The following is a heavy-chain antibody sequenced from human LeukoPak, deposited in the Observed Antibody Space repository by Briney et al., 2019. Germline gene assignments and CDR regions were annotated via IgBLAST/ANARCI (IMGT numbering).Heavy chain of an antibody. CDR1: GFTFNNYW. Sequence: AGSLRLSCGASGFTFNNYWMHWVPQAPGMGLVCVSRINSDGSGTTYADAVKGRVTISRDNAKNTLYLQMNSLRAEDAAVYYCARGNDGVWAFDIWGQGTTVTVSS. J-gene: IGHJ3*02. D-gene: IGHD1-1*01. CDR3: ARGNDGVWAFDI. CDR2: INSDGSGT. V-gene: IGHV3-74*01.